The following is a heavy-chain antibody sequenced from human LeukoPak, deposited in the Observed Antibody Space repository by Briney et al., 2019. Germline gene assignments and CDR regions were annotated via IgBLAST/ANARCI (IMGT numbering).Heavy chain of an antibody. J-gene: IGHJ4*02. Sequence: GGTLRLSCAASGFTFSSYAMSWVRQAPGKGLGRVSGFSVSDATTYYGDSVKGRFTISRDNSKNMLYLQMNSLRAEDTAAYYFAKMAVAGKTIHYGGQGTVVTVSS. D-gene: IGHD6-19*01. CDR1: GFTFSSYA. CDR3: AKMAVAGKTIHY. CDR2: FSVSDATT. V-gene: IGHV3-23*01.